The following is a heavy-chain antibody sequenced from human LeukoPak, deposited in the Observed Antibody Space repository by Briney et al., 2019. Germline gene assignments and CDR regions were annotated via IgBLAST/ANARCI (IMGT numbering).Heavy chain of an antibody. CDR3: AKDAIYDSSGYSPPNDAFDI. V-gene: IGHV3-23*01. Sequence: TGGSLRLSCAASGFTFSSYAMSWVRQAPGKGLEWVSAISGSGGSTYYADSVKGRFTISRDNSKNTLYLQMNSLRAEDTAVYYCAKDAIYDSSGYSPPNDAFDIWGQGTMVTVSS. CDR2: ISGSGGST. D-gene: IGHD3-22*01. CDR1: GFTFSSYA. J-gene: IGHJ3*02.